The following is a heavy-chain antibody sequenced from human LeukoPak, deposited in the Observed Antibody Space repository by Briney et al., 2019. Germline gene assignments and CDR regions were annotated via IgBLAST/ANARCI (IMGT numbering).Heavy chain of an antibody. Sequence: ASVTVSCKASGYTFTSYAMHWVRQAPGQRLEWMGWINAGNGNTKYSQKFQGRVTITRDTSASIAYMELSSLRSEDTAVYYCARVAPMVRGMSFDPWGQGTLVTVSS. CDR2: INAGNGNT. CDR1: GYTFTSYA. CDR3: ARVAPMVRGMSFDP. D-gene: IGHD3-10*01. J-gene: IGHJ5*02. V-gene: IGHV1-3*01.